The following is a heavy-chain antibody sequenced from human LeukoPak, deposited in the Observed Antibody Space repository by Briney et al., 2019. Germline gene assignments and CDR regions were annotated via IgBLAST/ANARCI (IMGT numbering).Heavy chain of an antibody. CDR3: ARTYGSGMFALGYYYYGMDV. V-gene: IGHV1-8*01. CDR1: GYTFTSYD. CDR2: MNPNSGNT. J-gene: IGHJ6*02. Sequence: ASVKVSCKASGYTFTSYDINWVRQAPGQGLEWMGWMNPNSGNTGYAQKFQGRVTMTRNTSISTAYMELSSLRSEDTAVYYCARTYGSGMFALGYYYYGMDVWGQGSTVTVSS. D-gene: IGHD3-10*01.